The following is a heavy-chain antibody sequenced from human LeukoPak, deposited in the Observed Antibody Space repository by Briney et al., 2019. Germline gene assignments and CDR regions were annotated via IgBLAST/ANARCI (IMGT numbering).Heavy chain of an antibody. CDR1: GGSISSYY. J-gene: IGHJ4*02. Sequence: PSETLSLTCTVSGGSISSYYWSWIRQPAGKGLEWIGRIYTSGSTNYNPSLKSRVTMSVDTYKNQFSLKLSSVTAADTAVYYCAASQVGGYSYGSYFDYWGRGTLVTVSS. CDR2: IYTSGST. CDR3: AASQVGGYSYGSYFDY. D-gene: IGHD5-18*01. V-gene: IGHV4-4*07.